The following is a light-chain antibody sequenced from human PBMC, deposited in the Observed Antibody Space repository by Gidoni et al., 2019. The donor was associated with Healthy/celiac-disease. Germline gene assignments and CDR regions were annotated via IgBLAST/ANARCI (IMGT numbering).Light chain of an antibody. CDR3: QQYYTYWT. J-gene: IGKJ1*01. CDR1: QSISSW. Sequence: DIQMTQSPSTQSASVGDRVPLTCRARQSISSWLAWYQQKPGKAPKLLLDDASSLESGVPSRCSGSGSGTEITLTSSSLQADDCATYYCQQYYTYWTFGQGTKVDIK. V-gene: IGKV1-5*01. CDR2: DAS.